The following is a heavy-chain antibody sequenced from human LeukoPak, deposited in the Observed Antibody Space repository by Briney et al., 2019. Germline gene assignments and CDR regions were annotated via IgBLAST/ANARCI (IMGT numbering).Heavy chain of an antibody. V-gene: IGHV3-53*01. CDR2: IYGGGNI. J-gene: IGHJ4*02. Sequence: PGGSLRLSCAASGFIFSNYWMSWVRQAPGKGLEWVSVIYGGGNIYYADSVKGRFTISRDNSKNTLYLQMNSLRAEDTAVYYCARGAGYNYPYYFDYWGQGTLVTVSS. CDR3: ARGAGYNYPYYFDY. CDR1: GFIFSNYW. D-gene: IGHD5-24*01.